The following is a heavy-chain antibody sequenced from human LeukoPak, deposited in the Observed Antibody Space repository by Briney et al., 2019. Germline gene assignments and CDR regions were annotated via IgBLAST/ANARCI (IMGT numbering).Heavy chain of an antibody. V-gene: IGHV1-2*02. CDR3: ARVLLAYYYDSSGYSFFDY. CDR2: INPNSGGT. Sequence: GASVKVSCKASGYTFTGYYMHWVRQAPGQGLEWMGWINPNSGGTNYAQKFQGRVTMTRDTSISTAYMELSRLRSDDTAVCYCARVLLAYYYDSSGYSFFDYWGQGTLVTVSS. D-gene: IGHD3-22*01. CDR1: GYTFTGYY. J-gene: IGHJ4*02.